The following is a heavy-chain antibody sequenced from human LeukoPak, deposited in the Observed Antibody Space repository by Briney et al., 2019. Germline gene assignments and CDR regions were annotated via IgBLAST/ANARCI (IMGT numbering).Heavy chain of an antibody. Sequence: ASVKVSCKASGYTFTGYYMHWVRQAPGQGLEWMGWINPNSGGTNYAQKFQGGVTMTRDTSISTAYMELSRLRSDDTAVYYCARVLVTWGATNPGAFDIWGQGTMVTVSS. CDR2: INPNSGGT. V-gene: IGHV1-2*02. J-gene: IGHJ3*02. D-gene: IGHD1-26*01. CDR3: ARVLVTWGATNPGAFDI. CDR1: GYTFTGYY.